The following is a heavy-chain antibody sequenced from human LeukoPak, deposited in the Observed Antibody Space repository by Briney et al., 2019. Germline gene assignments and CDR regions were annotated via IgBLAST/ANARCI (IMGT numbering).Heavy chain of an antibody. CDR2: INPNSGGT. CDR1: GYTFTGYY. Sequence: ASVKVSCKASGYTFTGYYMHWVRQAPGQGLEWMGRINPNSGGTNYAQKFQGRVTMTRDTSISTAYMELSRLRSDDTAVCYCARSKSSSWYYYFDYWGQGTLVTVSS. D-gene: IGHD6-13*01. J-gene: IGHJ4*02. V-gene: IGHV1-2*06. CDR3: ARSKSSSWYYYFDY.